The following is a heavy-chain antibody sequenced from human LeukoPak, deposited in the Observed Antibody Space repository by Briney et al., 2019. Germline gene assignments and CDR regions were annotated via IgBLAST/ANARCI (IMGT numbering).Heavy chain of an antibody. Sequence: PSETLSLTCAVSGGSISSSNWWSWVRQPPGKGLEWIGEIYHSGSTNYNPSLKSRVTISVDKSKNQFSLKLSSVTAADTAVYYCARSHSGSYYVAPDYWGQGTLVTVSS. V-gene: IGHV4-4*02. CDR2: IYHSGST. J-gene: IGHJ4*02. CDR3: ARSHSGSYYVAPDY. CDR1: GGSISSSNW. D-gene: IGHD1-26*01.